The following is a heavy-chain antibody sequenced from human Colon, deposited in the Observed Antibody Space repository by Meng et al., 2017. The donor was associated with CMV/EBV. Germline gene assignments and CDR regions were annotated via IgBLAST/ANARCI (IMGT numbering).Heavy chain of an antibody. V-gene: IGHV1-2*06. Sequence: QVQLVQSGGEGRKPGTSVNLSCKASGYTFTGYWMHWLRQAPGQGLEWMGRIKPSTGDTNYAQNFQGRVTVTRDTSISTVYMEVNSLTSDDTAVYYCTREGFDYWGQGALVTVSS. CDR1: GYTFTGYW. CDR3: TREGFDY. J-gene: IGHJ4*02. CDR2: IKPSTGDT.